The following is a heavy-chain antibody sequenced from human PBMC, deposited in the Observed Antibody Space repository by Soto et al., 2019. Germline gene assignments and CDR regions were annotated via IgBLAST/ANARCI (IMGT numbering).Heavy chain of an antibody. CDR2: ISYDGSNK. V-gene: IGHV3-30*04. Sequence: GGSLRLSCAASGFTFSSYAMHWVRQAPGKGLEWVAVISYDGSNKYYADSVKGRFTISRDNSKNTLYLQMNSLRAEDTAVYYCARVGSYCSGGSCYGRGYYYGMDVWGQGTTVTVSS. CDR3: ARVGSYCSGGSCYGRGYYYGMDV. D-gene: IGHD2-15*01. CDR1: GFTFSSYA. J-gene: IGHJ6*02.